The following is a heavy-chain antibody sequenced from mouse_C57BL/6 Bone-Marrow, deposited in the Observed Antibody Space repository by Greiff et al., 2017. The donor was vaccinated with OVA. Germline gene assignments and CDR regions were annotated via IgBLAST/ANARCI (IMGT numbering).Heavy chain of an antibody. J-gene: IGHJ4*01. V-gene: IGHV5-12*01. D-gene: IGHD1-1*01. CDR1: GFTFSDYY. CDR3: ARSYDYAMDY. CDR2: ISNGGGST. Sequence: DVKLVESGGGLVQPGGSLKLSCAASGFTFSDYYMYWVRQTPEKRLEWVAYISNGGGSTYYPDTVKGRFTISRDNAKNTLYLQMSRLKSEDTAMYYCARSYDYAMDYWGQGTSVTVSS.